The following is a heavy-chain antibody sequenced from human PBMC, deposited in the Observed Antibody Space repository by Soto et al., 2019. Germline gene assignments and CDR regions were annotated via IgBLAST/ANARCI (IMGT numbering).Heavy chain of an antibody. D-gene: IGHD6-19*01. CDR3: ARAGDSSGWSDAFDI. V-gene: IGHV1-46*03. Sequence: QVQLVQSGAELKMPGASVKVSCKASGYTFTNYYMHWVRQAPGQGLEWMGVINPSGGGTTYAQNFRGRVTMTRDTSTSTVYMELSSLRSEDTAVYYCARAGDSSGWSDAFDIWGQGTKVTVSS. J-gene: IGHJ3*02. CDR2: INPSGGGT. CDR1: GYTFTNYY.